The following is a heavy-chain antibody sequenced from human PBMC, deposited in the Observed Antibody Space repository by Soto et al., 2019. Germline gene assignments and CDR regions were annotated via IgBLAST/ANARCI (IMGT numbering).Heavy chain of an antibody. CDR2: INPDSGGT. D-gene: IGHD3-10*01. CDR1: GYSFTGYY. V-gene: IGHV1-2*02. Sequence: ASVKVSCKASGYSFTGYYMHWVRQAPGQGLEWMGWINPDSGGTNYAQKFQGRVTTTRDTSITTAYMELSRLRSDDTAVYYCAKGYGSGSYYRSWGQGTLVTVSS. J-gene: IGHJ5*02. CDR3: AKGYGSGSYYRS.